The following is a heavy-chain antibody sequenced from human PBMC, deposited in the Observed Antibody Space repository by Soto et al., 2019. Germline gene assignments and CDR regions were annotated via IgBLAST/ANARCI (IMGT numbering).Heavy chain of an antibody. J-gene: IGHJ1*01. D-gene: IGHD6-19*01. CDR3: VKDTYSGGWYGYFLH. V-gene: IGHV3-64D*06. CDR2: ISDNGGST. Sequence: PGGSLRLSCSASGFIFSNYAMHWVRLAPGKGLEFVSAISDNGGSTYYAASVRGRFTISRDNSKNTLYLQMSSLRAEDTAVYYCVKDTYSGGWYGYFLHWGQGNLVTVSS. CDR1: GFIFSNYA.